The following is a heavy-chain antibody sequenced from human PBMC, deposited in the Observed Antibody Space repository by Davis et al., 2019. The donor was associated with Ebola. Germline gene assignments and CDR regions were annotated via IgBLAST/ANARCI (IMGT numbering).Heavy chain of an antibody. Sequence: PSETLSLTCTVSGGPISSSSYNWGWLRQPPGKGLEWIGSIYYSGSTYYNPSLKSRVTISVDTSKNQVSLKLSPVTDAETDVYYCARQLGSGWYRRVAFDYWGQGTLVTVSS. CDR1: GGPISSSSYN. D-gene: IGHD6-19*01. J-gene: IGHJ4*02. CDR2: IYYSGST. V-gene: IGHV4-39*01. CDR3: ARQLGSGWYRRVAFDY.